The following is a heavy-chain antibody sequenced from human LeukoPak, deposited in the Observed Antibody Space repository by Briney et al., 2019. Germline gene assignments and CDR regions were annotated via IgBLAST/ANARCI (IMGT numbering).Heavy chain of an antibody. CDR3: ARDLDGDSDVSWFDP. V-gene: IGHV3-74*01. D-gene: IGHD4-17*01. J-gene: IGHJ5*02. CDR1: GFTFSSYW. CDR2: IHSDGSST. Sequence: GGSLRLSCAASGFTFSSYWMHWVRQAPGKGLVWVARIHSDGSSTSYADSVKGRFTISRDNAKNTLYLQMNSLRAEDTAVYYCARDLDGDSDVSWFDPWGQGTLVTVSS.